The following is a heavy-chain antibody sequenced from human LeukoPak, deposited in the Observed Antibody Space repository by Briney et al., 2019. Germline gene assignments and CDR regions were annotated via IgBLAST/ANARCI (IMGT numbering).Heavy chain of an antibody. V-gene: IGHV4-61*02. Sequence: SETLSLTCTVSGGSISSGNYYWSWTRQPAGKGLEWIGRVYTYGNTNYNPSLKSRVTISIDTSRNQFSLKLSSVTAADTAVYYCARLLIYTPCFDYWSQGTLVTVSS. D-gene: IGHD3-16*01. CDR1: GGSISSGNYY. J-gene: IGHJ4*02. CDR2: VYTYGNT. CDR3: ARLLIYTPCFDY.